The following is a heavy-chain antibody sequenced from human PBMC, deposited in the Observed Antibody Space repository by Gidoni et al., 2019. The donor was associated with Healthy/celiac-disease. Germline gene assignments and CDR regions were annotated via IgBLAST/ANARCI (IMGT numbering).Heavy chain of an antibody. D-gene: IGHD6-13*01. J-gene: IGHJ4*02. CDR3: AGAGTVY. CDR2: IYWDDDK. CDR1: GFSLSTSGVG. V-gene: IGHV2-5*02. Sequence: QITLMESGPTPVKPTQTLSLTCTFSGFSLSTSGVGVGWFRQPPGKALEWLALIYWDDDKRYSPSLKRRLTITKDTSKNQVVLTMTNMDPVDTATYYCAGAGTVYWGQGTLVTVSS.